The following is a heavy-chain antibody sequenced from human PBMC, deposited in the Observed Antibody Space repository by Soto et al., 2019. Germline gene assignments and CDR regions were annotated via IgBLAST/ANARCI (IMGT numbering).Heavy chain of an antibody. V-gene: IGHV1-69*13. CDR3: ARDRRDYVAYWYFDL. Sequence: SVKVSCKASGGTFSSYAISWVREAPGQGLEWMGGIIPIFGTANYAQKFQGRVTITADESTSTAYMELSSLRSEDTAVYYCARDRRDYVAYWYFDLWGRGTLVTVSS. CDR2: IIPIFGTA. D-gene: IGHD4-17*01. J-gene: IGHJ2*01. CDR1: GGTFSSYA.